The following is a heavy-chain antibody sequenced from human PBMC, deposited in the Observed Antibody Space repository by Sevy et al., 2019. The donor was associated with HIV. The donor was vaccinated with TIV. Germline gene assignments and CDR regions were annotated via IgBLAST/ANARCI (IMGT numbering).Heavy chain of an antibody. Sequence: ASVKVSCKASGYTFTSYGISWVRQAPGQGLEWMGWISAYNGNTNYAQKLQGRVTMTTDTSTSTAYMELRSLRSDDTAVYYCARDYSGSPLRGVGYYYYMDVWGKGTTVTVSS. V-gene: IGHV1-18*01. CDR1: GYTFTSYG. J-gene: IGHJ6*03. CDR2: ISAYNGNT. CDR3: ARDYSGSPLRGVGYYYYMDV. D-gene: IGHD1-26*01.